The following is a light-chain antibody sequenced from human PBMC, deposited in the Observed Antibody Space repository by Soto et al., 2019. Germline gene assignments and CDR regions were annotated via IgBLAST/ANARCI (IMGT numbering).Light chain of an antibody. CDR2: AAS. V-gene: IGKV1-27*01. CDR1: QGISNY. J-gene: IGKJ3*01. Sequence: DIPMTQSPSSLSASVGDRVTITCRASQGISNYVAWYQQKPGKPPKLLIYAASTLQSGVPSRFSGSGSGTAFTLTINSLQPEDVATYSCQKYSSVPVFGPGTKVDIK. CDR3: QKYSSVPV.